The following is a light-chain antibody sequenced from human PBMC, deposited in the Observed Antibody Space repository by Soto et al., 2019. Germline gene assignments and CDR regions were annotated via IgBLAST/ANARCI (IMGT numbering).Light chain of an antibody. V-gene: IGLV1-47*02. Sequence: QSGLTQPRSASETPGQRVTISCSGSYSNIGRNYVCWYQQFPGTAPKLLIYGNNQRPSGVPDRFSGSKSGTSASLAISGLRSEHEADYYCAVWDHSLSGYVFATGPKVTVL. J-gene: IGLJ1*01. CDR3: AVWDHSLSGYV. CDR1: YSNIGRNY. CDR2: GNN.